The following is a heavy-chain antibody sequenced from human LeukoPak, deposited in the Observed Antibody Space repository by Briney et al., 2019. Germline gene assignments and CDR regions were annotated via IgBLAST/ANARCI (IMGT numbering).Heavy chain of an antibody. CDR1: GFTFSSYA. D-gene: IGHD2-2*01. V-gene: IGHV3-21*05. CDR2: ISSSSSYT. J-gene: IGHJ4*02. CDR3: ASGGCSSTSCTLDY. Sequence: PGGSLRLSCAASGFTFSSYAMSWVRQSPGKGLEGVSYISSSSSYTNYADSAKGRFTISRDNAKNSLYLQMNSLRAEDTAVYYCASGGCSSTSCTLDYWGQGNLVTVSS.